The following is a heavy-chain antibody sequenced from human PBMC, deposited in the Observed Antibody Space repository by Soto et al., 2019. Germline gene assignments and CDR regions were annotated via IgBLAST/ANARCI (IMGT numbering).Heavy chain of an antibody. CDR3: AKDMGYGENILYWYFDL. J-gene: IGHJ2*01. CDR1: GFTFDDYA. Sequence: EVQLVESGGGLVQPGRSLRLSCAASGFTFDDYAMHWVRQAPGKGLEWVSGISWNSGSIGYADSVKGRFTISRDNAKNSLYLQMNSLRAEDTALYYCAKDMGYGENILYWYFDLWGRGTLVTVSS. D-gene: IGHD4-17*01. CDR2: ISWNSGSI. V-gene: IGHV3-9*01.